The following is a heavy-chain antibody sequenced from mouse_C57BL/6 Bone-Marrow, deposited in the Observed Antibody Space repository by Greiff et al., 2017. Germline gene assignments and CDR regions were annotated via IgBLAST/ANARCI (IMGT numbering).Heavy chain of an antibody. CDR1: GFNIKNTY. CDR3: VIYYDSDWYFDV. V-gene: IGHV14-3*01. Sequence: VQLQQSVAELVRPGASVKLSCTASGFNIKNTYMHWVKQRPEQGLEWIGMIDPANGNTKYAPKFQGKATITADTSSNTAYLQLSSLTSEDTAIYYWVIYYDSDWYFDVWGTGTTVTVSS. D-gene: IGHD2-4*01. CDR2: IDPANGNT. J-gene: IGHJ1*03.